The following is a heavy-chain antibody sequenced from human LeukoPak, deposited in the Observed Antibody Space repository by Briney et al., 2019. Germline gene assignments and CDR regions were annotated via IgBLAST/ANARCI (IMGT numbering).Heavy chain of an antibody. Sequence: GGSLRLSCAASGFTFSSYSMNWVRQAPGKGLEWVSSISSSSSYIYYADSVKGRFTISRDNDKNSLYLQMNSLRAEDTAVYYCARGRSGWDSDYWGQGTLVTVSS. D-gene: IGHD6-19*01. J-gene: IGHJ4*02. V-gene: IGHV3-21*01. CDR1: GFTFSSYS. CDR3: ARGRSGWDSDY. CDR2: ISSSSSYI.